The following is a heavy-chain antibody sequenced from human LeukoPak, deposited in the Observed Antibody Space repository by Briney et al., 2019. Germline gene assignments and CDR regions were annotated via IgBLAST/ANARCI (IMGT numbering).Heavy chain of an antibody. V-gene: IGHV1-18*04. J-gene: IGHJ4*02. CDR1: GYTFTSYY. CDR3: ARLYSSSWYRVDDY. D-gene: IGHD6-13*01. CDR2: ISPDNGNT. Sequence: ASVKVSCKASGYTFTSYYIHWVRQAPGQGLEWMGWISPDNGNTNYAQNLQGRVTLTTDTSTSTAYMELRSLRSDDTAVYYCARLYSSSWYRVDDYWGQGTLVTVSS.